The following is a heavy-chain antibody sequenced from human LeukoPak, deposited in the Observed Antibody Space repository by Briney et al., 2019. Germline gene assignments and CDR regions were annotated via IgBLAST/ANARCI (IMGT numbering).Heavy chain of an antibody. Sequence: ASVTVSCKASGYTFTSYDINWVRQATGQGLEWMGWMNPNSGSTGNAQKFQGRVTITRSTSISTAYMELSGLRSEDTAVYYCARGRSTGYPYYFEYWGRGTMVVVSS. J-gene: IGHJ4*02. CDR3: ARGRSTGYPYYFEY. V-gene: IGHV1-8*03. CDR1: GYTFTSYD. D-gene: IGHD5-12*01. CDR2: MNPNSGST.